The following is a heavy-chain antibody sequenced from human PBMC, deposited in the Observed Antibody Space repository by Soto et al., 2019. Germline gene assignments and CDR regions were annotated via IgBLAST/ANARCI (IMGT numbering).Heavy chain of an antibody. D-gene: IGHD2-2*01. CDR1: GFTFSSYA. CDR3: ARSGRYCSGTSCYYAY. Sequence: GGSLRLSCAASGFTFSSYAMSWVRQAPGKGLEWVSSISGSGTYTYYADSVKGRFTISRNNSKNTLYLQMSSLRAEDTAVYYCARSGRYCSGTSCYYAYWGQGTLVTVSS. J-gene: IGHJ4*02. CDR2: ISGSGTYT. V-gene: IGHV3-23*01.